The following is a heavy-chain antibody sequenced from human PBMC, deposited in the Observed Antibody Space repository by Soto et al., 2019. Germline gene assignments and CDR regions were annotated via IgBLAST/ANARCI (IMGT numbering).Heavy chain of an antibody. J-gene: IGHJ3*02. V-gene: IGHV5-51*01. CDR1: GYSFTSYW. CDR3: ARPSYDILTGSSRDAFDI. CDR2: IYPGDSDT. D-gene: IGHD3-9*01. Sequence: PGESLKISCKGSGYSFTSYWIGWVRQMPGKGLEWMGIIYPGDSDTRYSPSFQGQVTISADKSISTAYLQWSSLKASDTAMYYCARPSYDILTGSSRDAFDIWGQGTMVTVSS.